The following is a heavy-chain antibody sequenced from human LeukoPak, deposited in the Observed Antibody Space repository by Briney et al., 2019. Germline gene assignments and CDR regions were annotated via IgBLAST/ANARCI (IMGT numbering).Heavy chain of an antibody. CDR1: GGTFSNYG. CDR3: ATYRSSSGTFDY. CDR2: IIPSLDIT. D-gene: IGHD6-13*01. Sequence: SVKVSCKASGGTFSNYGINWVRQAPGQGLEWMGRIIPSLDITNYAQKFQGRVTMTEDTSTDTAYMELSSLRSEDTAVYYCATYRSSSGTFDYWGQGTLVTVSS. V-gene: IGHV1-69*04. J-gene: IGHJ4*02.